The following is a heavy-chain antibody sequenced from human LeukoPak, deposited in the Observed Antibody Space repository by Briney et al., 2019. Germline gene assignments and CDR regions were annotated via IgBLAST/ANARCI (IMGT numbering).Heavy chain of an antibody. D-gene: IGHD5-18*01. CDR2: INSDGNII. J-gene: IGHJ4*02. V-gene: IGHV3-74*01. CDR3: ARDSPWIQLFDY. Sequence: PGGSLRLSCEASGFSFISYWMHWVRQAPGKGLVWVSRINSDGNIINYADSVKGRFTISRDNAKNSLYLQMNSLRAEDTAVYYCARDSPWIQLFDYWGQGTLVTVSS. CDR1: GFSFISYW.